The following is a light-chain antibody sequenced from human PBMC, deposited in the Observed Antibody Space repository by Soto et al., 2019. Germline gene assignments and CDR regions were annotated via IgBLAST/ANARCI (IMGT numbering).Light chain of an antibody. J-gene: IGKJ4*01. CDR1: QGISSY. CDR2: DAS. Sequence: EIVLTQSPATLSLSPGERATLSCRASQGISSYLVWYQQRTGQAPRLLIYDASNRATGIQARLSGSGSGTGFTINISSLKPEDFAVYYCQHRSDWPITFGGGTKGEIK. V-gene: IGKV3-11*01. CDR3: QHRSDWPIT.